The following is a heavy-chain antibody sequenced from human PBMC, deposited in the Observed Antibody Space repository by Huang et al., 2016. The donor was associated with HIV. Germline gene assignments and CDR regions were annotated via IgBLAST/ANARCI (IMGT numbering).Heavy chain of an antibody. V-gene: IGHV4-61*01. CDR1: GGSVSSGSDY. CDR3: AREPGGTYLAGAFDI. D-gene: IGHD1-26*01. CDR2: IYYTGST. Sequence: QVQLQESGPGLVKPSETLSLTCTVSGGSVSSGSDYWRWIRQPPGKGLAWIGYIYYTGSTNSTPSLKSRVTRSTDAAKNQFSLKLSSVTAADTAVYYCAREPGGTYLAGAFDIWGRGTMVTVSS. J-gene: IGHJ3*02.